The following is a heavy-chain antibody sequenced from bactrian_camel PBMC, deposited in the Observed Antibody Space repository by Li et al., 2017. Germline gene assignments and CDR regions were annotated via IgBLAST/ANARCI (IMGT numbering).Heavy chain of an antibody. Sequence: HVQLVESGGGSVQAGGSLRLTCAASRSAYRRYCMGWFRQTPGQRREGIATLDHDGRITYTPSVRGRFTNSRDKAKNTVYLQMHNLKPEDTALYSCAADPSPAVQWYGDFWSEHADFGVEGQGTQVTVS. V-gene: IGHV3S53*01. D-gene: IGHD2*01. CDR2: LDHDGRI. CDR1: RSAYRRYC. J-gene: IGHJ4*01.